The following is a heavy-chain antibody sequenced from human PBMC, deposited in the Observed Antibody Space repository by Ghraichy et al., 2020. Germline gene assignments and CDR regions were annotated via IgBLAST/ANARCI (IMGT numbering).Heavy chain of an antibody. V-gene: IGHV3-48*02. J-gene: IGHJ6*03. CDR2: ISSSSSTI. CDR1: GFTFSSYS. D-gene: IGHD6-13*01. CDR3: AREAKRSSSWYYYYYMDV. Sequence: GGSLRLSCAASGFTFSSYSMNWVRQAPGKGLEWVSYISSSSSTIYYADSVKGRFTISRDNAKNSLYLQMNSLRDEDTAVYYCAREAKRSSSWYYYYYMDVWGKGTTVTVSS.